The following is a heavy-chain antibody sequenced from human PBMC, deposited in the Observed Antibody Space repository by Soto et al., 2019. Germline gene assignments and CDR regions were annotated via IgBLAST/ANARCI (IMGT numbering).Heavy chain of an antibody. CDR1: GGSISNYY. CDR2: ISTSGST. V-gene: IGHV4-4*07. D-gene: IGHD3-10*01. CDR3: ARDRTVRGDWFDP. J-gene: IGHJ5*02. Sequence: SETLSLTCTVSGGSISNYYWTWIRQPAGKGLEWIGRISTSGSTNYNPSLKSRVTMSVDTSKNQFSLNLSSVTAADTAVYYCARDRTVRGDWFDPWGQGTLVTVSS.